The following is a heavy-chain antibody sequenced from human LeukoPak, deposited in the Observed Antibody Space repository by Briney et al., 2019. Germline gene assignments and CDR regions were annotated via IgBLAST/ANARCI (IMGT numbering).Heavy chain of an antibody. V-gene: IGHV3-30*02. D-gene: IGHD3-10*01. Sequence: GGSLRLSCAASGFTFSSYGMHWVRQAPGKGLEWVAFIRYDGSNKYYADSVKGRFTISRDNSKNSLYLQMNSLRAEDTAVYYCARERFHGSGAPKFDYWGQGTLVTVSS. CDR1: GFTFSSYG. CDR2: IRYDGSNK. J-gene: IGHJ4*02. CDR3: ARERFHGSGAPKFDY.